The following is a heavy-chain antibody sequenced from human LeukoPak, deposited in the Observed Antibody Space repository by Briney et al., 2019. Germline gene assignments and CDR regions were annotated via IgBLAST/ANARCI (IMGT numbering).Heavy chain of an antibody. V-gene: IGHV4-34*01. CDR1: GGSFSGYY. Sequence: PSETLSLTCAVYGGSFSGYYWSWIRQPLGKGLEWIGEINHSGSTNYNPSLKSRVTISVDTSKNQFSLKLSSVTAADTAVYYCASLKGFGFGEPYPWGQGTLVTVSS. CDR3: ASLKGFGFGEPYP. CDR2: INHSGST. D-gene: IGHD3-10*01. J-gene: IGHJ5*02.